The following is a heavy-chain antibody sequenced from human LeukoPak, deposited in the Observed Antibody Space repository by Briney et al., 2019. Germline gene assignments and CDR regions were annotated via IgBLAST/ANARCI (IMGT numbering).Heavy chain of an antibody. CDR3: ARGRITMVRGVRTFDY. J-gene: IGHJ4*02. D-gene: IGHD3-10*01. V-gene: IGHV4-34*01. CDR2: INHSGST. CDR1: GESFSGYY. Sequence: PSETLSLTCAVYGESFSGYYWSWIRQPPGKGLEWIGEINHSGSTNYNPSLKSRVTISVDTSKNQFSLKLSSVTAADTAVYYCARGRITMVRGVRTFDYWGQGTLVTVSS.